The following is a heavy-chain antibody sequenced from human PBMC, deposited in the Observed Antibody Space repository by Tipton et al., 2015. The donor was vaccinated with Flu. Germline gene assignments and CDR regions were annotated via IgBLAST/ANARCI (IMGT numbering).Heavy chain of an antibody. CDR1: GFTFSSYA. V-gene: IGHV3-30*04. CDR2: ISYDGSNK. J-gene: IGHJ4*02. Sequence: SLRLSCAVSGFTFSSYAMHWVRQAPGKGLEWVAVISYDGSNKYYADSVKGRFTISRDNSKNTLYLQMNSLRAEDTAVYYCARDLGSEGYFDYWGQGTLITVSS. CDR3: ARDLGSEGYFDY.